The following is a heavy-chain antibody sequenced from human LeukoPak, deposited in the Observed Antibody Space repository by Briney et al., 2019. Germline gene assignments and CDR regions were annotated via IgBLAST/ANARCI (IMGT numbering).Heavy chain of an antibody. J-gene: IGHJ4*02. V-gene: IGHV3-15*01. CDR2: IKSKTDGGTT. CDR3: TTCIVVVVAATGPDY. D-gene: IGHD2-15*01. Sequence: PGGSLRLSCTVSGFTFSDYYMSWVRQAPGKGLEWVGRIKSKTDGGTTDYAAPVKGRFTISRDDSKNTLYLQMNSLKTEDTAVYYCTTCIVVVVAATGPDYWGQGTLVTVSS. CDR1: GFTFSDYY.